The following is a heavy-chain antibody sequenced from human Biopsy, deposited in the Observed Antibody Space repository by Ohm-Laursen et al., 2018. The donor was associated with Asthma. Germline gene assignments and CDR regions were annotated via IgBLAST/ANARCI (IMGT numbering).Heavy chain of an antibody. CDR2: ISYDGSKK. D-gene: IGHD1-20*01. J-gene: IGHJ6*02. CDR1: GVSLSSFG. Sequence: SLRLSCTASGVSLSSFGMNWVRQAPGKGLEWVAVISYDGSKKKYGDSVKGRFTISRDNSKDSVYLQMNSLRAEDTAVYYCAKGRYKWNDGYYGLDVWGQGTTVTVS. CDR3: AKGRYKWNDGYYGLDV. V-gene: IGHV3-30*18.